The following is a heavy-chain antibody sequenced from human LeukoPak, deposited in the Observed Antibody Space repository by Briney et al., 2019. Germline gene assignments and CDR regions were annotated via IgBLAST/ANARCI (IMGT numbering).Heavy chain of an antibody. CDR2: IYVGGNT. CDR3: ARGGGWLWSTFLDY. D-gene: IGHD5-18*01. CDR1: GFTVSTSY. V-gene: IGHV3-53*01. J-gene: IGHJ4*02. Sequence: GGSLRLSCAASGFTVSTSYMSWIRQAPGKGLEWVSIIYVGGNTYYADSVQGRFIISRDNSKNTLYLQMNNVRPEDTAVYYCARGGGWLWSTFLDYWGRGSLVTVSS.